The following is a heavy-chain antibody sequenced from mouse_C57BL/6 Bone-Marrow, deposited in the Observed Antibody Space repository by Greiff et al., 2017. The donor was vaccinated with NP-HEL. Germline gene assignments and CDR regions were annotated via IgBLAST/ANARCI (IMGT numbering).Heavy chain of an antibody. D-gene: IGHD1-1*01. CDR3: ARQVYYYGSSLFDY. Sequence: EVMLVESGGDLVKPGGSLKLSCAASGFTFSSYGMSWVRQTPDKRLEWVATISSGGSYTYYPDSVKGRFTISRDNAKNTLYLQMSSLKSEDTAMYYCARQVYYYGSSLFDYWGQGTTLTVSS. J-gene: IGHJ2*01. V-gene: IGHV5-6*02. CDR1: GFTFSSYG. CDR2: ISSGGSYT.